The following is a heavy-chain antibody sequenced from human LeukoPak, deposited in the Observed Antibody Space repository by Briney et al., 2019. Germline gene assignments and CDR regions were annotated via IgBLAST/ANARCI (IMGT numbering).Heavy chain of an antibody. CDR3: ASFYGSGSHNDYGMDV. J-gene: IGHJ6*02. D-gene: IGHD3-10*01. CDR1: GYTFTSYD. V-gene: IGHV1-8*01. Sequence: GASVKVSCKASGYTFTSYDINWVRQATGQGLEWMGWMNPNSGNTGYAQKFQGRVTMTRNTSISTAYMELSSLRSEDAAVYYCASFYGSGSHNDYGMDVWGQGTTVTVSS. CDR2: MNPNSGNT.